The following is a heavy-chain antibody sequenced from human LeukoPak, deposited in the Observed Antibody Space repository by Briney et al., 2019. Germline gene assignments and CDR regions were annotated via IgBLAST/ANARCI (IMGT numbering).Heavy chain of an antibody. V-gene: IGHV4-30-4*01. CDR3: ARARGPLYYFDY. CDR1: GGSIRSDDFY. J-gene: IGHJ4*01. Sequence: SQTLSLTCTVSGGSIRSDDFYWRWIRQPPGKGLEWIGYSYYSGSTYYNPSLESRVTISVDTSKNQFSLRLNSVTAADTAVYYCARARGPLYYFDYWGHGTLVTVSS. CDR2: SYYSGST.